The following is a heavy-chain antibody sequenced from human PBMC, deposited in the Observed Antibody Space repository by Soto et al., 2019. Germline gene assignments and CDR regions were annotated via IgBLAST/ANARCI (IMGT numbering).Heavy chain of an antibody. CDR2: IYYSGST. J-gene: IGHJ4*02. Sequence: SETLSLTCTVSGGSISSYYWSWIRQPPGKGLEWIGYIYYSGSTNYNPSLKSRVTISVDTSKNQFSLKLSSVTAADTAVYYCERVSGYVFMGFDYGGEGTLVT. CDR3: ERVSGYVFMGFDY. CDR1: GGSISSYY. D-gene: IGHD5-12*01. V-gene: IGHV4-59*01.